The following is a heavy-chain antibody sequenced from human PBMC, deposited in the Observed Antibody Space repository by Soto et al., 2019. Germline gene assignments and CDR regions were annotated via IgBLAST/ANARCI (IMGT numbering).Heavy chain of an antibody. CDR3: AILAGWNRYNWFDP. CDR1: GYTFTSYA. CDR2: INAGNGNT. J-gene: IGHJ5*02. D-gene: IGHD1-1*01. V-gene: IGHV1-3*01. Sequence: QVQLVQSGAEVKKPGASVKVSCKASGYTFTSYAMHWVRQAPGQRLEWMGWINAGNGNTKYSQKFQGRVTITRDTSASTAYMELSSLRSEDTAVYYCAILAGWNRYNWFDPWGQGTLVTVSS.